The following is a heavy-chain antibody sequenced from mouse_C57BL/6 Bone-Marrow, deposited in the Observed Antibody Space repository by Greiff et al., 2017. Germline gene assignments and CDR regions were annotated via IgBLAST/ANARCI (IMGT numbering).Heavy chain of an antibody. V-gene: IGHV1-81*01. CDR2: IYPRSGNT. Sequence: LVESGAELARPGASVKLSCKASGYTFTSYGISWVKQRTGQGLEWIGEIYPRSGNTYYNEKFKGKATLTADKSSSTAYMELRSLTSEDSAVYFCAGLKVFAYWGQGTLVTVSA. CDR1: GYTFTSYG. J-gene: IGHJ3*01. CDR3: AGLKVFAY.